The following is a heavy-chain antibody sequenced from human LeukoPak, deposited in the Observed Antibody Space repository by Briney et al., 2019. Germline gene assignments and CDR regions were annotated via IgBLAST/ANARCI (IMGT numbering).Heavy chain of an antibody. D-gene: IGHD6-13*01. V-gene: IGHV4-59*01. J-gene: IGHJ4*02. CDR2: IYYSGIT. CDR1: ARSISRYY. Sequence: SETLSLTCTVSARSISRYYWSWIRHPPGKGLEWLGYIYYSGITNYNPSLKSRVTISLDTSKNQFSLKLSAVTAADTAVYYCAREGSIAAAKPFDYWGQGTLVTVSS. CDR3: AREGSIAAAKPFDY.